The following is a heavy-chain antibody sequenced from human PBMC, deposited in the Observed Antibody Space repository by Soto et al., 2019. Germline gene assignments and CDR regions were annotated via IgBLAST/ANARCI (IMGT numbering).Heavy chain of an antibody. D-gene: IGHD2-2*01. Sequence: SETLSLTCTVTGGSISRVDYYWSWIRQPPGKGLEWIGHIHYNGDTYYNPSLKSRVTISVETSKNQFSLKLTSVTAADTAVYYCARCGSTCSLAFWGQGTLVTVPS. CDR2: IHYNGDT. CDR1: GGSISRVDYY. J-gene: IGHJ4*02. CDR3: ARCGSTCSLAF. V-gene: IGHV4-30-4*01.